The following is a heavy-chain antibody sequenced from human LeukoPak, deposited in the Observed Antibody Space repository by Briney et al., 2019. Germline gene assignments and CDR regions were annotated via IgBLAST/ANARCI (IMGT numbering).Heavy chain of an antibody. CDR3: ARDSLITAAGLVGMDV. D-gene: IGHD6-13*01. CDR2: IYYSGST. Sequence: SETLSLTCTVSGGSISSGDYYWSWIRQPPGKGLEWIGYIYYSGSTNYNPSLKSRVTISVDTSKNQLSLKLYSVTAADTAVYYCARDSLITAAGLVGMDVWGQGTTVTVSS. J-gene: IGHJ6*02. V-gene: IGHV4-61*08. CDR1: GGSISSGDYY.